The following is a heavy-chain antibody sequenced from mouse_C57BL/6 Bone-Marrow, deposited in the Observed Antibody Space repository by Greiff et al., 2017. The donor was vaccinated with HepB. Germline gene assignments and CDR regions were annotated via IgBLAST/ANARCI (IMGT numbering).Heavy chain of an antibody. CDR1: GFTFSDYG. D-gene: IGHD2-2*01. Sequence: EVMLVESGGGLVKPGGSLKLSCAASGFTFSDYGMHWVRQAPEKGLEWVAYISSGSSTIYYADTVKGRFTISRDNAKNTLFLQMTSLRSEDTAMYYCARDGYDEGLAYWGQGTLVTVSA. CDR2: ISSGSSTI. CDR3: ARDGYDEGLAY. V-gene: IGHV5-17*01. J-gene: IGHJ3*01.